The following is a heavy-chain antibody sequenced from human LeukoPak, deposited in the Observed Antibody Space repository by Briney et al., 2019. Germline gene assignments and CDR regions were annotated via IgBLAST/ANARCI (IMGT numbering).Heavy chain of an antibody. J-gene: IGHJ3*02. CDR3: AVGIVVVTGNAFDI. Sequence: ASVKVSCKASGYTFTGYHMHWVRQAPGQGLEWMGGIIPIFGTANYAQKFQGRVTITADESTSTAYMELSSLRSEDTAVYYCAVGIVVVTGNAFDIWGQGTMVTVSS. V-gene: IGHV1-69*13. CDR1: GYTFTGYH. D-gene: IGHD3-22*01. CDR2: IIPIFGTA.